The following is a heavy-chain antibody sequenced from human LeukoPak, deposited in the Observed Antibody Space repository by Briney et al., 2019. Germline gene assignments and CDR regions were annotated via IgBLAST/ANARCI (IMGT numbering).Heavy chain of an antibody. CDR3: AKLGATMVREGEGFDY. D-gene: IGHD3-10*01. J-gene: IGHJ4*02. V-gene: IGHV3-30*02. CDR1: GFTFSSYG. CDR2: IRYDGSNK. Sequence: GGSLGLSCAASGFTFSSYGMHWVRQAPGKGLEWVAFIRYDGSNKYYADSVKGRFTISRDNSKNTLYLQMNSLRAEDTAVYYCAKLGATMVREGEGFDYWGQGTLVTVSS.